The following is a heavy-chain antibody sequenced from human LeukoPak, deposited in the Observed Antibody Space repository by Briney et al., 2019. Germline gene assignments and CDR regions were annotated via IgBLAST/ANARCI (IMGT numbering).Heavy chain of an antibody. V-gene: IGHV4-34*01. J-gene: IGHJ5*02. CDR1: GRFYSGYY. D-gene: IGHD2-2*01. CDR3: ASAGYCSSTSCYRAAWFDP. Sequence: PSETVSLICAVYGRFYSGYYWRWIRQPPTRGLEGIGEINHSGSTNYNPSLKSRVTISVDTSKNQFALKLTSVTAADTAVYYCASAGYCSSTSCYRAAWFDPWGQGTLVTVSS. CDR2: INHSGST.